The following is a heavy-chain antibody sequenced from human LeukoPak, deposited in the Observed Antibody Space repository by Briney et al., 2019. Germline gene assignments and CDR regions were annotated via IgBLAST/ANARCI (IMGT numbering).Heavy chain of an antibody. V-gene: IGHV3-23*01. CDR3: GRDPNGDYVGAFEF. CDR2: IGGSGSNP. J-gene: IGHJ3*01. CDR1: GFTFSTFA. Sequence: GGSLRLSCVASGFTFSTFAMTWVRQAPGKGLEWVSSIGGSGSNPNYADSVRGRFTTSRDNSKNTLHLQMNRLTAEDTAVYYCGRDPNGDYVGAFEFWGQGTLVSVS. D-gene: IGHD4-17*01.